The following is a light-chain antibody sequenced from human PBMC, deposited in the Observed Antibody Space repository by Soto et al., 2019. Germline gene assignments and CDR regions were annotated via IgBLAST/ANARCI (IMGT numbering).Light chain of an antibody. V-gene: IGKV3-20*01. J-gene: IGKJ1*01. Sequence: EIVLTQSPGTLSLSPGERATLSCRASQSVSSNYLAWYQQKPAQAPRLLIYSASRRATGIPDRFSGGGSGTDFTLTISRLEPEDFAVYYCQQYGSSAGWTFGQGTKVEIK. CDR1: QSVSSNY. CDR2: SAS. CDR3: QQYGSSAGWT.